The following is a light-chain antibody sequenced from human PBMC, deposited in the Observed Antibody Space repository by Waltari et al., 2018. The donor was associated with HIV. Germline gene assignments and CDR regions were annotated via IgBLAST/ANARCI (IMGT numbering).Light chain of an antibody. CDR1: RDVSST. CDR2: DAS. V-gene: IGKV3-11*01. J-gene: IGKJ4*01. Sequence: IVLTQSPATLSLSSGARAPPSCRAGRDVSSTLACYQQKPGQAPRLFMFDASTRATGSPARFSSSVSGTDSTLTISSLEPEDVAVYYCQQRSNWPPHTFGGGTKVEIK. CDR3: QQRSNWPPHT.